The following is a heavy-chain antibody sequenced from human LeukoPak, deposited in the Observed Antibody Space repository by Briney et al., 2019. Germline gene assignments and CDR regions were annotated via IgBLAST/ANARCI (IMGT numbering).Heavy chain of an antibody. CDR2: INPKSGDT. Sequence: ASVEVSCKASGYTFTGQYYIHWVRQAPGQGLEWMGWINPKSGDTNYAQKFQGRVTMARDTSISTAYMELTRLRYDDTAVYYCAREDIYTSLSLGYWGQGTLVTVSS. J-gene: IGHJ4*02. CDR1: GYTFTGQYY. CDR3: AREDIYTSLSLGY. V-gene: IGHV1-2*02. D-gene: IGHD2-2*02.